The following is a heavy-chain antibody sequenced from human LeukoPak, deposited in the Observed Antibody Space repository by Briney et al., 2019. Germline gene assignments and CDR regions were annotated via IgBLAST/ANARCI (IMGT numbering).Heavy chain of an antibody. CDR2: IKPDGSGK. J-gene: IGHJ2*01. CDR3: ASPLLESGGNVHFGL. CDR1: GFTFSRYW. Sequence: PGGSLRLSCAASGFTFSRYWMNWVRQAPGKGLEWVANIKPDGSGKSYVDSVKGRFTISRDNAEKSLYLEMNSLRVEDTAVYYCASPLLESGGNVHFGLWGRGTLVTVSS. V-gene: IGHV3-7*05. D-gene: IGHD4-23*01.